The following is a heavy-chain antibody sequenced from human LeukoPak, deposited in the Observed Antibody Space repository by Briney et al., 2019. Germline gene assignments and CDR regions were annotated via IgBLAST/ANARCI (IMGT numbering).Heavy chain of an antibody. V-gene: IGHV4-34*01. CDR1: GGSFSGYY. J-gene: IGHJ4*02. CDR3: ARGRRRGVDY. D-gene: IGHD3-16*01. CDR2: INHSGST. Sequence: SETLSLTCAVYGGSFSGYYWSWIRQPPGKGLEWIGEINHSGSTNYNPSLKSRVTISVDTSKNQFSLKLSSVTAADTAVYYCARGRRRGVDYWGQGTLVTVSS.